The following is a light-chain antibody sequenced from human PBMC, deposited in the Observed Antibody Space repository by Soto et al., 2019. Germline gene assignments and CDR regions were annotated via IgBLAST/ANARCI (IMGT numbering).Light chain of an antibody. CDR1: QSVSGNY. CDR3: QHYGRSPPSWT. J-gene: IGKJ1*01. Sequence: EIVLTQSPGTLSLSPGERATLSCMASQSVSGNYLAWYQQKPGQPPRLLISDASSRATGIPDRFSGSGSGTDFTLTISGLEPEDFAVYYCQHYGRSPPSWTFGQGTKVEIK. V-gene: IGKV3-20*01. CDR2: DAS.